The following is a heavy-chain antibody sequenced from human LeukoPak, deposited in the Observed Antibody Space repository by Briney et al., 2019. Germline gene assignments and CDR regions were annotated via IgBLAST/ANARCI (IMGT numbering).Heavy chain of an antibody. CDR1: GYTFTSYA. D-gene: IGHD3-9*01. J-gene: IGHJ6*02. CDR2: ISAGNGNT. CDR3: ARLREYYDILTGYPLGHYGMDV. Sequence: ASVKVSCKASGYTFTSYAIHWVRQAPGQRLEWMGWISAGNGNTKYPQNFQGRVTFISNTSATTAFMELSSLRSEDAAVYYCARLREYYDILTGYPLGHYGMDVWGQGTTVTVSS. V-gene: IGHV1-3*01.